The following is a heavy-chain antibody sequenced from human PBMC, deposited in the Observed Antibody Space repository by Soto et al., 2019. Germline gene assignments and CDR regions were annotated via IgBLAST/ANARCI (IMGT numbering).Heavy chain of an antibody. Sequence: SVKVSCKASGGTFSSYAISWVRQAPGQGLEWMGEIIPIFGTANYAQKFQGGDTNTAYESTSPTYTELSSQRSEDTAVNYGASRQQLVSPLLDYYYGMDVWGQGTTVTVSS. CDR1: GGTFSSYA. V-gene: IGHV1-69*13. J-gene: IGHJ6*02. D-gene: IGHD6-13*01. CDR3: ASRQQLVSPLLDYYYGMDV. CDR2: IIPIFGTA.